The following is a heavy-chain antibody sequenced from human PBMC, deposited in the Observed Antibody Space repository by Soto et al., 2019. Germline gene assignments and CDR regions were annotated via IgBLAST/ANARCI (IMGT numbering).Heavy chain of an antibody. CDR1: GFTFSSYG. CDR3: AKGVRHSSGWYSALFY. V-gene: IGHV3-30*18. CDR2: ISYDGSNK. Sequence: PGGSLRLSCAASGFTFSSYGMHWVRQAPGKGLEWVAVISYDGSNKYYADSVKGRFTISRDNSKNTLYLQMNSLRAEDTAVYYCAKGVRHSSGWYSALFYWGQGTLVTVSS. D-gene: IGHD6-19*01. J-gene: IGHJ4*02.